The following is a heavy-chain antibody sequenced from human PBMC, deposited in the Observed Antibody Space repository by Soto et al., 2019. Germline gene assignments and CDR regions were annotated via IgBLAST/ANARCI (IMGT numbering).Heavy chain of an antibody. V-gene: IGHV4-61*08. CDR2: IYYSGST. D-gene: IGHD3-3*01. Sequence: SETLSLTCAVSGGSLSSGGYSWSWIRQPPGKGLEWIGYIYYSGSTNYNPSLKSRVTISVDTSKNQFSLKLSSVTAADTAVYYCARIAYDFWGGDSNWFDPWRQETLVTVS. CDR3: ARIAYDFWGGDSNWFDP. J-gene: IGHJ5*02. CDR1: GGSLSSGGYS.